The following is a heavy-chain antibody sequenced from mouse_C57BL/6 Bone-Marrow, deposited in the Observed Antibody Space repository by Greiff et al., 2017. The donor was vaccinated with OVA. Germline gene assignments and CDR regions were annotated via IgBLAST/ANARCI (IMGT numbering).Heavy chain of an antibody. J-gene: IGHJ3*01. CDR3: ARSGFYGSSYGFAY. CDR2: INPNNGGT. Sequence: EVQLQQSGPELVKPGASVKMSCKASGYTFTDYNMHWVKQSHGKSLEWIGYINPNNGGTSYNQKFKGKATLTVNKSSSTAYMELRSLTSEDSAVYYCARSGFYGSSYGFAYWGQGTLVTVSA. CDR1: GYTFTDYN. V-gene: IGHV1-22*01. D-gene: IGHD1-1*01.